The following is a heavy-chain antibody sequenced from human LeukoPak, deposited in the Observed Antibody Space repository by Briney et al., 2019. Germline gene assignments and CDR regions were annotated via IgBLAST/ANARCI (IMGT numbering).Heavy chain of an antibody. CDR1: GYTFTSYG. V-gene: IGHV1-18*01. CDR2: ISAYNGNT. D-gene: IGHD3-22*01. J-gene: IGHJ4*02. Sequence: ASVKVSCKASGYTFTSYGISWVRQAPGQGLEWMGWISAYNGNTNYAQKLQGRVTMTTDTSTSTAYTELRSLRSDDTAVYYCARSKDYYDSSGYLPSDYWGQGTLVTVSS. CDR3: ARSKDYYDSSGYLPSDY.